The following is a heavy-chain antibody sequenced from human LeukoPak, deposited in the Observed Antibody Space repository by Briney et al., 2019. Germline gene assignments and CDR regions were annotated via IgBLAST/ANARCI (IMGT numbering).Heavy chain of an antibody. V-gene: IGHV4-59*01. CDR2: IYYSGST. D-gene: IGHD3-10*01. J-gene: IGHJ4*02. CDR1: GGSISSYY. Sequence: PSETLSLTCTVSGGSISSYYWSWIRQPPGKGLEWIGYIYYSGSTNYNPSLKSRVTISVDTSKNQFSLKLSSVTAADTAVYYCARGSPYSGSYYKSGFDYWGQGTLVTVSS. CDR3: ARGSPYSGSYYKSGFDY.